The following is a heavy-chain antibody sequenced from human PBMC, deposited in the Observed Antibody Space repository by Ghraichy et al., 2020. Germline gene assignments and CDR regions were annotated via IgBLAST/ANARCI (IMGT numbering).Heavy chain of an antibody. Sequence: GGSLRLSCAASGFTFSSYWMHWVRQAPGKGLVWVSRINSDGSSTTYADSVKGRFTISRDNAKNTLYLQMNSLRAEDTALYYCARGIAASGTWWFDPWGQGTLVTVSS. J-gene: IGHJ5*02. CDR1: GFTFSSYW. V-gene: IGHV3-74*01. D-gene: IGHD6-13*01. CDR3: ARGIAASGTWWFDP. CDR2: INSDGSST.